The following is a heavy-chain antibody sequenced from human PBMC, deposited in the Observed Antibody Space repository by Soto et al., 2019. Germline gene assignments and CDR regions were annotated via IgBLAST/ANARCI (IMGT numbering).Heavy chain of an antibody. D-gene: IGHD6-13*01. CDR1: GFTFSTHA. CDR3: ARDQTGITTAGGGRIDR. V-gene: IGHV3-30-3*01. CDR2: VSFDGSNK. J-gene: IGHJ5*02. Sequence: QVQLVESGGGVVQPGRSLRLSCAPSGFTFSTHAMHWVRQAPGKGLECVAIVSFDGSNKYYADSVKGRFTISRDNSKNTLYLQMSGLTPEDTAFYYCARDQTGITTAGGGRIDRWGQGTLVTVSS.